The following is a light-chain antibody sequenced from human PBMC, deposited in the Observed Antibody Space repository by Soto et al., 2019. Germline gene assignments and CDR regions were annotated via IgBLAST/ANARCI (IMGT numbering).Light chain of an antibody. J-gene: IGKJ1*01. V-gene: IGKV3-15*01. CDR1: QNISSN. CDR2: GAS. Sequence: EIVMTQSPATLSVSPGERASLSCRASQNISSNLAWYQQKPGQAPRLLMYGASTRATGIPARFSGSGSGTEFTLTTNSLQSEDFAIYYCQQYNNWWTFGQGTKVEIK. CDR3: QQYNNWWT.